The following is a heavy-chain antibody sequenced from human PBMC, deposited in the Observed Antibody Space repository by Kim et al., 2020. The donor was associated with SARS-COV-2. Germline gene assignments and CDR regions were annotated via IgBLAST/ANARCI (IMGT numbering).Heavy chain of an antibody. J-gene: IGHJ5*02. CDR1: GGSISSSNW. Sequence: SETLSLTCAVSGGSISSSNWWSWVRQPPGKGLEWIGEIYHSGSTNYNPSLKSRVTISVDKSKNQFSLKLSSVTAADTAVYYCARSLPSYYYDSSGPRGFDPWGQGTLVTVSS. V-gene: IGHV4-4*02. CDR3: ARSLPSYYYDSSGPRGFDP. CDR2: IYHSGST. D-gene: IGHD3-22*01.